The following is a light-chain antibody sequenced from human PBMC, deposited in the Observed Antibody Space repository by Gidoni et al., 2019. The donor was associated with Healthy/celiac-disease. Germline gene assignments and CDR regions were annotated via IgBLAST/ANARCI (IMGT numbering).Light chain of an antibody. CDR3: QQRSNWPPFT. CDR2: DAS. J-gene: IGKJ3*01. Sequence: EIVLTQSPATLSLSPGERATLYCRASQSVSSYLAWYQQKPGQAPRLLIYDASNRATGIPARFSGSGSGTDFTLTISRLEPEDFAVYYCQQRSNWPPFTFXPXTKVDIK. CDR1: QSVSSY. V-gene: IGKV3-11*01.